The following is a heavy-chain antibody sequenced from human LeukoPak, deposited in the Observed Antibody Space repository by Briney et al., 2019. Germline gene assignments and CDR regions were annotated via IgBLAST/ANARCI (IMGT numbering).Heavy chain of an antibody. Sequence: SVKVSFKASGYTFTIYYMHWVRQAPGQGLEWMGIINPSGGSTSYAQKFQGRVTMTRDTSTSTVYMELSSLGSEDTAVYYCARGVHYYDSSGYSLDYWGQGTLVTVSS. CDR1: GYTFTIYY. CDR2: INPSGGST. D-gene: IGHD3-22*01. J-gene: IGHJ4*02. CDR3: ARGVHYYDSSGYSLDY. V-gene: IGHV1-46*01.